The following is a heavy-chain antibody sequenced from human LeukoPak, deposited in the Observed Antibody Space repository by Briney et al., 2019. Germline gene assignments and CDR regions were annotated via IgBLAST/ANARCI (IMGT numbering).Heavy chain of an antibody. CDR3: ARENPSGYSSGWSEIGAFDI. D-gene: IGHD6-19*01. J-gene: IGHJ3*02. V-gene: IGHV1-69*13. CDR2: IIPIFGTA. CDR1: GGTFSSYA. Sequence: SVKVSCKASGGTFSSYAISWVRQAPGQGLEWMGGIIPIFGTANYAQKFQGRVTITADESTSTAYMELSSLRSEDTAVYYCARENPSGYSSGWSEIGAFDIWGQGTMVTVSS.